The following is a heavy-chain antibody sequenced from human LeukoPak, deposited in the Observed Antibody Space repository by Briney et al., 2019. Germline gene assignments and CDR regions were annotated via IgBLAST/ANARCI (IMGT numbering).Heavy chain of an antibody. D-gene: IGHD6-13*01. Sequence: SETLSLTCTVSGGSISSYYWSWIRQPPGKGLERIGCIYYSGSTNYNPSLKSRVTISVDTSKNQFSLKLSSVTAADTAVYYCARVYSSSWYLDYWGQGTLVTVSS. CDR2: IYYSGST. CDR1: GGSISSYY. V-gene: IGHV4-59*01. J-gene: IGHJ4*02. CDR3: ARVYSSSWYLDY.